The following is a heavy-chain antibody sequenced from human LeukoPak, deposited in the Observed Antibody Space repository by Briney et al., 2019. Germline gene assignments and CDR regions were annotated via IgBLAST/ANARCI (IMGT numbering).Heavy chain of an antibody. V-gene: IGHV3-66*01. D-gene: IGHD5-18*01. J-gene: IGHJ4*02. CDR2: IYSGGNT. CDR1: GFTVSSNY. CDR3: VTASFDY. Sequence: SGGSLRLSCVASGFTVSSNYMSWVRQAPGKGLEWVSVIYSGGNTNYADSVKGRFTISRDNSKNTLYLQTNSLRAEDTALYYCVTASFDYWGQGTLVTVSS.